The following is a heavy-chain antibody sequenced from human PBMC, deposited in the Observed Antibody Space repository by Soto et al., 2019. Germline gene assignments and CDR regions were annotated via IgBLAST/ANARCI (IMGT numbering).Heavy chain of an antibody. D-gene: IGHD2-2*01. CDR3: ARDFCPVPTCYDL. CDR1: GFTFSSYW. Sequence: GGSLRLSCAASGFTFSSYWMSWVRQAPGKGLEWVANIKQDGSEKSYVDSVKGRFTISRDNAKNSLYLQMNSLRAEDTAVYYCARDFCPVPTCYDLWGQGVLVTVSS. J-gene: IGHJ4*02. CDR2: IKQDGSEK. V-gene: IGHV3-7*01.